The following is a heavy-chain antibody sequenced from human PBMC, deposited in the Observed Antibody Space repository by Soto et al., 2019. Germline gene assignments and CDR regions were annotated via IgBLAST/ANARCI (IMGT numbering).Heavy chain of an antibody. CDR1: GFTFSSYG. V-gene: IGHV3-30*18. D-gene: IGHD6-13*01. J-gene: IGHJ5*02. CDR3: ANEGSSWYR. Sequence: QVQLVESGGGVVQPGRSLRLSCAASGFTFSSYGMHWVRQAPGKGLEWVAVISYDGSNKHYADSVKGRFTISRDNSKNTLYLQMNSLRAEDTAVYYCANEGSSWYRWGQGTLVTVSS. CDR2: ISYDGSNK.